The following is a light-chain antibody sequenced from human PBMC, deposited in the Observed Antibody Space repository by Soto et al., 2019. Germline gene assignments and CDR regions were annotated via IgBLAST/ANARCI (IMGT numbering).Light chain of an antibody. V-gene: IGKV3-11*01. CDR2: DAS. J-gene: IGKJ5*01. CDR1: QSVGGH. CDR3: QPRTNLHPSFT. Sequence: EIVLTQSPATLSLSPGERATLSCRASQSVGGHLAWYQQKPGQAPRLLIYDASDRATGIPARFSGSGSETDFTLTISSLEPDDFADYNCQPRTNLHPSFTFGQVT.